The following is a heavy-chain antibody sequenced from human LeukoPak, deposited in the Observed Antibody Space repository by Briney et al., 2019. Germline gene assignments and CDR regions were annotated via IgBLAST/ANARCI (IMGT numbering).Heavy chain of an antibody. V-gene: IGHV3-30*03. Sequence: PGGSLRLSCAASGFTFSSYGMHWVRQAPGKGLEWVAVISYDGSNKYYADSVKGRFTISRDNSKNTLYLQMNSLRVEDTAVYYCARERWYLDYWGQGTLVTVSS. CDR2: ISYDGSNK. J-gene: IGHJ4*02. D-gene: IGHD4-23*01. CDR1: GFTFSSYG. CDR3: ARERWYLDY.